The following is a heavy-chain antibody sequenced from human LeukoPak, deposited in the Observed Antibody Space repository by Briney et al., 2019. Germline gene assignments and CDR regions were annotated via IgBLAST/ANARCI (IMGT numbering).Heavy chain of an antibody. V-gene: IGHV3-23*01. CDR1: GFTFSSYA. Sequence: GGSLRLSCAASGFTFSSYALSWVRQAPGKGLEWVSAISGSGGSTYYADSVEGRFTISRDNSKNTLYLQMNSLRAEDTAVYYCAKDQAAVAAYYFDYWGQGTLVTVSS. J-gene: IGHJ4*02. CDR3: AKDQAAVAAYYFDY. CDR2: ISGSGGST. D-gene: IGHD6-19*01.